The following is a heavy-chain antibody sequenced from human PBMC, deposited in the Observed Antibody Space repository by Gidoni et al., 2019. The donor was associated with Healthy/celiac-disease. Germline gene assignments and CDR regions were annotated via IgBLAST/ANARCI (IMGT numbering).Heavy chain of an antibody. Sequence: QVQLVQSGAEVTKPGASVKVSCKASGYTFTSYDINWVRQGTGQGLKWMGWMNPNSGNTGYAQKVQGRVTMTRNTSISTAYMELSSLRSEDTAVYYCARVVAYDFWSGYVYGMDVWGQGTTVTVSS. J-gene: IGHJ6*02. V-gene: IGHV1-8*01. CDR1: GYTFTSYD. D-gene: IGHD3-3*01. CDR2: MNPNSGNT. CDR3: ARVVAYDFWSGYVYGMDV.